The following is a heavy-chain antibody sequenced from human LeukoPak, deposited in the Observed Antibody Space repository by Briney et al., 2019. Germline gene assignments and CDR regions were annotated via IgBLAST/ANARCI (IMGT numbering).Heavy chain of an antibody. CDR3: AGDRGYLQFDY. CDR2: LSGYNGNT. CDR1: GYTFTSYG. J-gene: IGHJ4*02. V-gene: IGHV1-18*01. D-gene: IGHD3-10*01. Sequence: ASVKVSCKASGYTFTSYGSSWVRQAPGQGLEWMGWLSGYNGNTNYAQKFQGRVTMTTDTSTNTAYMELRSLRSDDTAMYYCAGDRGYLQFDYWGQGTLVTVSS.